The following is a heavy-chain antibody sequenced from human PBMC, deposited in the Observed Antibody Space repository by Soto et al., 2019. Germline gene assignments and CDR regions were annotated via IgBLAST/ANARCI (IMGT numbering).Heavy chain of an antibody. J-gene: IGHJ6*02. CDR2: ISADNGNT. CDR1: GYNFTDFS. CDR3: ARDIVSDV. Sequence: ASVKVSCKTSGYNFTDFSITWVRQAPGQGLEWMGWISADNGNTKYSEKFQGRVTITRDTSASTAYMELSSLRSEDTAVYYCARDIVSDVWGQGTTVTVSS. V-gene: IGHV1-18*01. D-gene: IGHD2-15*01.